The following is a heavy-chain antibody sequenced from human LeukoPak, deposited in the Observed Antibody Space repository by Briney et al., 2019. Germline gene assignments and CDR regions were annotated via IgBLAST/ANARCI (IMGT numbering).Heavy chain of an antibody. J-gene: IGHJ6*03. CDR2: IYYSGST. D-gene: IGHD5-18*01. CDR1: GYSISSGYY. V-gene: IGHV4-38-2*02. CDR3: ARSSQTGYGNTYYMDV. Sequence: SETLSLTCTVSGYSISSGYYWGWIRQPPGKGLEWIGSIYYSGSTYYNPSLKSRVTISVDTSKNQFSLKLSSVTAADTAVYYCARSSQTGYGNTYYMDVWGKGTTVTISS.